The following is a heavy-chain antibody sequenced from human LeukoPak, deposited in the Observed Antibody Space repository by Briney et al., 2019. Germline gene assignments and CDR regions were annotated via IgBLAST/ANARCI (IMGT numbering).Heavy chain of an antibody. J-gene: IGHJ4*02. CDR3: ASQWELRC. CDR1: GFSVSSTY. V-gene: IGHV3-53*01. CDR2: IYAGGST. Sequence: GGSLRLSCAASGFSVSSTYMNWVPQAPGRGLEWVSIIYAGGSTYYADSVKGRFTISRDNSKNTLYLQMNSLRAEDTAVYYCASQWELRCWGQGTLVTVSS. D-gene: IGHD1-26*01.